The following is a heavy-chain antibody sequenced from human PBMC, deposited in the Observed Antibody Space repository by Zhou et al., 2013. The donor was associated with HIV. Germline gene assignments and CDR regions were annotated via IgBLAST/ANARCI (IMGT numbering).Heavy chain of an antibody. V-gene: IGHV1-2*02. CDR3: ARDPDSSGQSSTFDY. J-gene: IGHJ4*02. CDR2: INPNSGGT. Sequence: QVQLVQSGAEVKKPGASVKVSCKASGYTFTGYYMHWVRQAPGQGLEWMGWINPNSGGTNYAQKFQGRVTMTRDTSISTAYMELSRLRSDDTAVYYCARDPDSSGQSSTFDYWGQGTLVTVSS. CDR1: GYTFTGYY. D-gene: IGHD3-22*01.